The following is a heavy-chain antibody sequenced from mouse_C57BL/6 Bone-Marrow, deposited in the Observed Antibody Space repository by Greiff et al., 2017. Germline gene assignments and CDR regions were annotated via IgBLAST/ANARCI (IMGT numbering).Heavy chain of an antibody. CDR3: ARGEYCYGNYGGFFDY. Sequence: QVQLQQPGAELVKPGASVKLSCKASGYTFTSYWMHWVKQRPGQGLEWIGMIHPNSGSTNYNEKFKSKATLTVDKSSSTAYMQLSSLTSEDSAVYYCARGEYCYGNYGGFFDYWGQGTPLTVSA. V-gene: IGHV1-64*01. CDR2: IHPNSGST. D-gene: IGHD2-1*01. CDR1: GYTFTSYW. J-gene: IGHJ2*01.